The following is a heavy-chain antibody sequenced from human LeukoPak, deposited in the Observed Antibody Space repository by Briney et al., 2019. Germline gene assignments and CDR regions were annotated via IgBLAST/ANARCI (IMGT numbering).Heavy chain of an antibody. Sequence: EASVKVSCKTSGYTFTSYGISWVRQAPGQGLEWMGWISAYNGNTNYAETLQGRVTMTTDTSTSTAYMELRSLRSDDTAVYYCVIYVAVAGIDYWGQGTLVTVSS. CDR1: GYTFTSYG. J-gene: IGHJ4*02. CDR2: ISAYNGNT. D-gene: IGHD6-19*01. CDR3: VIYVAVAGIDY. V-gene: IGHV1-18*04.